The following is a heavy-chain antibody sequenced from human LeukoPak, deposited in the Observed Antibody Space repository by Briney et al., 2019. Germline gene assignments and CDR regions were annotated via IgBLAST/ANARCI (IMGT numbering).Heavy chain of an antibody. Sequence: ASVKVSCKAPGYTFTSYDINWVRQATGQGLEWMGWMNPNSGNTGYAQKFQGRVTMTRNISISTAYMELSSLTSEDTAVYYCASRIAVAGTSDYWGQGTLVTVSS. CDR1: GYTFTSYD. CDR3: ASRIAVAGTSDY. V-gene: IGHV1-8*01. J-gene: IGHJ4*02. D-gene: IGHD6-19*01. CDR2: MNPNSGNT.